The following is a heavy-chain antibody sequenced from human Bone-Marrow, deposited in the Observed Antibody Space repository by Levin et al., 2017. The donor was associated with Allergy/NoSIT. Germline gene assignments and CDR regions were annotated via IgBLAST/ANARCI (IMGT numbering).Heavy chain of an antibody. CDR2: ISGGGHNT. J-gene: IGHJ4*02. CDR3: AKGPGYSTLWQEEGRYFDN. V-gene: IGHV3-23*01. CDR1: GFSFSNYV. D-gene: IGHD6-13*01. Sequence: GGSLRLSCVASGFSFSNYVMSWVRQVPGEGLEWVAGISGGGHNTHYAASVEGRFTVSRDNSKRTLYLQMNSLRVEDRAVYYCAKGPGYSTLWQEEGRYFDNWGQGTLVTVSS.